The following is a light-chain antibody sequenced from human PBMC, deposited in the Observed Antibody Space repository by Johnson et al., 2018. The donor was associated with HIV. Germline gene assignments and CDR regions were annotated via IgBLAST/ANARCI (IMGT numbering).Light chain of an antibody. J-gene: IGLJ1*01. V-gene: IGLV1-51*02. CDR3: GTWDSSLSAYV. Sequence: QAVLTQPPSVSAAPGQKVTVSCSGSSSNIGNKDVSWYQQLPGAAPKLLIYENNKRPSGIPDQFSCSKSGTSATLGITGLQTGDEADYYCGTWDSSLSAYVFGTGTKVTVL. CDR1: SSNIGNKD. CDR2: ENN.